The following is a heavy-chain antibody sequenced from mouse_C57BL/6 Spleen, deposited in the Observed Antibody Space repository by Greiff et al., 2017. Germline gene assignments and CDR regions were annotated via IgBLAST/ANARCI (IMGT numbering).Heavy chain of an antibody. CDR1: GFTFSDYG. CDR2: ISSGSSTI. V-gene: IGHV5-17*01. J-gene: IGHJ2*01. D-gene: IGHD4-1*01. CDR3: ARPWVLGYFDY. Sequence: DVMLVESGGGLVKPGGSLKFSCAASGFTFSDYGMHWVRQAPEKGLEWVAYISSGSSTIYYAATVKGRFTISRDNAKNTLFLQITSLRSEDTAMFYCARPWVLGYFDYWVQGTTLTVSS.